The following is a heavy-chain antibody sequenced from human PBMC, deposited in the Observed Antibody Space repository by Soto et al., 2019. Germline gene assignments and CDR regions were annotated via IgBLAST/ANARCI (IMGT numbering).Heavy chain of an antibody. CDR2: IKQDGSEK. V-gene: IGHV3-7*01. CDR1: GFTFSSYW. D-gene: IGHD4-17*01. J-gene: IGHJ4*02. Sequence: EVQLVESGGGLVQPGGSLRLSCAASGFTFSSYWMSWVRQAPGKGLEGVANIKQDGSEKYYVDSVKGRFTISRDNAKNSLYLQMNSLRAEDTAVYYCARDYGDYINDYWGQGTLVTVSS. CDR3: ARDYGDYINDY.